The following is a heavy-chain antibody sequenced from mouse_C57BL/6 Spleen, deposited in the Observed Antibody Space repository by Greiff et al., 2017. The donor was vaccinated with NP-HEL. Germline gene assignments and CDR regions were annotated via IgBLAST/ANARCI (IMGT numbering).Heavy chain of an antibody. Sequence: EVQLQQSGPVLVKPGASVKMSCKASGYTFTDYYMNWVKQSHGKSLEWIGVINPYNGGTSYNQKFKGKATLTVDKSSSTAYMELNSLTSEDSGVYYCARAGRSAAWFAYWGQGTLVTVSA. CDR2: INPYNGGT. CDR3: ARAGRSAAWFAY. V-gene: IGHV1-19*01. D-gene: IGHD1-1*01. CDR1: GYTFTDYY. J-gene: IGHJ3*01.